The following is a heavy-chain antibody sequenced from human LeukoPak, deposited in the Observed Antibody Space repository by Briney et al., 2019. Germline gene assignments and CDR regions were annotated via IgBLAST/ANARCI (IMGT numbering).Heavy chain of an antibody. V-gene: IGHV4-34*01. J-gene: IGHJ4*02. D-gene: IGHD3-10*01. Sequence: SETLSLTCAVYRGSFSEYYWTWIRQPPGKGLEWIGEINYRGSTKYNPSLKSRVTISVDTSKKQFSLRLTSVTAADTAVYYCARGDSGSYIWGQGTLVTVSS. CDR1: RGSFSEYY. CDR3: ARGDSGSYI. CDR2: INYRGST.